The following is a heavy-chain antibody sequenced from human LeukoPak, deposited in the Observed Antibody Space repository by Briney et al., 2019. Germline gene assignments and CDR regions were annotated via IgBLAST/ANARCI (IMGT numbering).Heavy chain of an antibody. CDR3: ARDGSSWDIVVVPATPFDI. J-gene: IGHJ3*02. D-gene: IGHD2-2*01. Sequence: GGSLRLSCVASGFSFRSYAMHWVRQAPGRGLEWLAFISYDARDEYYADSVKGRFTISRDNAKNSLYLQMNSLRAEDTAVYYCARDGSSWDIVVVPATPFDIWGQGTMVTVSS. V-gene: IGHV3-30*04. CDR1: GFSFRSYA. CDR2: ISYDARDE.